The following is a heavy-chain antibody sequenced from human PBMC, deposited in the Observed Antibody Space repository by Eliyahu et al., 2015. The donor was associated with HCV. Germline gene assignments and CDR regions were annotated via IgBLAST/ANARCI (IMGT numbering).Heavy chain of an antibody. CDR1: GGSISSSSYS. V-gene: IGHV4-39*01. CDR2: IYYSGXT. Sequence: QLQLQESGPGLVKPSXTLSLTCTVXGGSISSSSYSWGWIRQPPGKGLEWIGSIYYSGXTYYNPSLKSRVTISVDTSKNQFSLKLSSVTAADTAVYYCARHPTFDPWGQGTLVTVSS. J-gene: IGHJ5*02. CDR3: ARHPTFDP.